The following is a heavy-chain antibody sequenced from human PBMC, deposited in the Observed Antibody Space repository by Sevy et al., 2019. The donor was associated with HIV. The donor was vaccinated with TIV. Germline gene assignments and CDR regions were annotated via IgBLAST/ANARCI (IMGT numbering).Heavy chain of an antibody. CDR2: IYGSRGVT. D-gene: IGHD3-22*01. J-gene: IGHJ3*02. Sequence: GGSLRLSCAASGFTFSSYALNWVRQAPGKGLEWVSTIYGSRGVTYYADYVKGRFTISRDNSKNTPYLQMNSLRTEDTAVYFCAGGRYGSSGSFDAFDIWGQGTMVTVSS. CDR3: AGGRYGSSGSFDAFDI. V-gene: IGHV3-23*01. CDR1: GFTFSSYA.